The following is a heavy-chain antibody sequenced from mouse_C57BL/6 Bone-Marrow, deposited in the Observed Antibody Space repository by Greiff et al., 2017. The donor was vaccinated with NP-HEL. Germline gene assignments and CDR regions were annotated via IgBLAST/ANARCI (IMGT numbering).Heavy chain of an antibody. Sequence: EVQVVESGGDLVKPGGSLKLSCAASGFTFSSYGMSWVRQTPDKRLEWVATISSGGSYTYYPDSVKGRFTISRDNAKNTLYLQMSSLKSEDTAMYYCARPYYYDGSRDPWYFDVWGTGTTVTVSS. D-gene: IGHD1-1*01. CDR2: ISSGGSYT. CDR1: GFTFSSYG. V-gene: IGHV5-6*01. J-gene: IGHJ1*02. CDR3: ARPYYYDGSRDPWYFDV.